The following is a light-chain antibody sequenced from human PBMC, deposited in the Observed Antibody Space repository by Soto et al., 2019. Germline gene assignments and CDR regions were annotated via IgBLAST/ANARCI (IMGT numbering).Light chain of an antibody. CDR1: PSISSSY. CDR3: QQYGSSSYT. J-gene: IGKJ2*01. Sequence: EIVLTQSPCTLSLSPGERATLSCRASPSISSSYLAWYQQKPGKAPRLLIYAASSRDTGIPDRFSGSGSGTDFTLTISRLEPEDFAVYYCQQYGSSSYTVGQGTQLEIK. V-gene: IGKV3-20*01. CDR2: AAS.